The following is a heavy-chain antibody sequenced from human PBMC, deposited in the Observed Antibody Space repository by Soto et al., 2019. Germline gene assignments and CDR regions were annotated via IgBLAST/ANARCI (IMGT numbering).Heavy chain of an antibody. CDR1: GGSISSSSYY. D-gene: IGHD2-2*02. CDR3: ARLALPRFRYPNRGWFDP. CDR2: IYYSGST. Sequence: QLQLQESGPGLVKPSETLSLTCTVSGGSISSSSYYWGWIRQPPGKGLEWIGSIYYSGSTYYNPSLKSRVTISVDTSKNQFSLKLSSVTAADTAVYYCARLALPRFRYPNRGWFDPWGQGTLVTVSS. J-gene: IGHJ5*02. V-gene: IGHV4-39*01.